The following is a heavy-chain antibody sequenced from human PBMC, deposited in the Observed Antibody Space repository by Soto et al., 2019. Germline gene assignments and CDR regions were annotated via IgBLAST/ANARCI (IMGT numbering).Heavy chain of an antibody. CDR1: GFTFSSYA. Sequence: EVQLLESGGSMVQPGGSLRLSGAASGFTFSSYAMNWVRQAPGKGLEWVSVISGSGGSTYYADSVKGRFTISRDNSKNTLYLQMYSLRAEDTAVYYCASRSSGWYFEYWGQGTLVTVSS. J-gene: IGHJ4*02. CDR2: ISGSGGST. CDR3: ASRSSGWYFEY. V-gene: IGHV3-23*01. D-gene: IGHD6-19*01.